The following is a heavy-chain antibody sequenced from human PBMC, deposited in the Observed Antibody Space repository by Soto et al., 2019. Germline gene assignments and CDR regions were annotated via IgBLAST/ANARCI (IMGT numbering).Heavy chain of an antibody. CDR2: IYYSGST. V-gene: IGHV4-59*12. CDR3: ATNPGYDFYYFDS. Sequence: SETLSLTCTVSGGSISSYYWSWIRQPQGKGLEWIGYIYYSGSTNYHPSLESRVTMSVDLSTNQFSLRLPSVPAAAPAVYYCATNPGYDFYYFDSWAPGALVTVSS. J-gene: IGHJ4*02. CDR1: GGSISSYY. D-gene: IGHD5-12*01.